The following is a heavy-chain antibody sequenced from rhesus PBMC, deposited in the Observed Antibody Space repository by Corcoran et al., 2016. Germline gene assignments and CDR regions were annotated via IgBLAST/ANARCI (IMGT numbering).Heavy chain of an antibody. Sequence: QVQLQESGPGLVKPSETLSLTCAASGVSIRGAFHWNWPRQPPGKGLEWIGYIHGRGRVPQYTPSLKIRVTISMDTSENHFSLRRTSLTAADTAVYDCARSNWHDFFWGQGVLVTVSS. J-gene: IGHJ4*01. CDR1: GVSIRGAFH. V-gene: IGHV4-106*01. D-gene: IGHD1-7*02. CDR2: IHGRGRVP. CDR3: ARSNWHDFF.